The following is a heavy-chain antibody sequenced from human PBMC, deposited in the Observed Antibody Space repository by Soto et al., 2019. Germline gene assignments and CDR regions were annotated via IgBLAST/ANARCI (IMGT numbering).Heavy chain of an antibody. CDR3: ARVRPLSIAARPLDAFDI. D-gene: IGHD6-6*01. CDR2: INSDGSST. Sequence: GGSLRLSCAASGFTFSSYWMHWVRQAPGKGLVWVSRINSDGSSTSYADSVKGRFTISRDNAKNTLYLQMNSLRAEDTAVYYCARVRPLSIAARPLDAFDIWGQGTMVTVSS. J-gene: IGHJ3*02. V-gene: IGHV3-74*01. CDR1: GFTFSSYW.